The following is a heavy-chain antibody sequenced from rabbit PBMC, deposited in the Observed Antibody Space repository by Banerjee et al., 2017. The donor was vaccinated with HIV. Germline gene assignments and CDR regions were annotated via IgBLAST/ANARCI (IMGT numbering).Heavy chain of an antibody. Sequence: QEQLEESRGDLVKPEGSLTLTCTASGFSFSSSYYMCWVRQAPGKGLEWIACIYAGSSGSTYYASWAKGRFTVSKTSSTTVTLQMTSLTAADTATYFCARAPYDSSSYRYYFNLWGPGTLVT. CDR1: GFSFSSSYY. V-gene: IGHV1S45*01. J-gene: IGHJ4*01. CDR3: ARAPYDSSSYRYYFNL. D-gene: IGHD8-1*01. CDR2: IYAGSSGST.